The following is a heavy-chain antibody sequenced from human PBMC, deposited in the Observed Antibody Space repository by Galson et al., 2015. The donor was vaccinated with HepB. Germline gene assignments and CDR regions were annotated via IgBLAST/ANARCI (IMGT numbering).Heavy chain of an antibody. CDR3: ARPIMAFGVVSYYGMDV. CDR1: GLSFNDYG. J-gene: IGHJ6*01. Sequence: SLRLSCAPSGLSFNDYGMHWVRQAPGKGLEWVAVIWYDGSNKYYADSAKGRFTISRDNSKNTVFLEMNSLRADDTAVYYCARPIMAFGVVSYYGMDVWGQGPTVSVSS. CDR2: IWYDGSNK. V-gene: IGHV3-33*02. D-gene: IGHD3/OR15-3a*01.